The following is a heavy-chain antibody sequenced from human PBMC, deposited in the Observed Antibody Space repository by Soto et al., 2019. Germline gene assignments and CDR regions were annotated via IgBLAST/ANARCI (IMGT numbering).Heavy chain of an antibody. J-gene: IGHJ4*02. CDR1: GYTFTSYG. CDR3: ARDSPPNDY. Sequence: AAVKVSCKASGYTFTSYGISWVRQAPGQGLEWMGWIRVYNGNTNYAQKLQGRVTMTTDTSTSTAYMELRSLKSDDTAVYYCARDSPPNDYWGQGTLVTVSS. V-gene: IGHV1-18*01. CDR2: IRVYNGNT.